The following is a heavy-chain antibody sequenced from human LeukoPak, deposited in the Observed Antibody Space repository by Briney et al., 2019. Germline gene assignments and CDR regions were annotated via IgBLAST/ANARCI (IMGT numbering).Heavy chain of an antibody. CDR3: ARASGPFDY. D-gene: IGHD1-26*01. Sequence: GRSLRLSCAASGCTFSTYGIHWVRQAPGKGLEWVAVIWPDGSNKYYADSVKGRFTISRDNSKNTLYLQMNSLRAEDTAVYYCARASGPFDYWGQGTLVIVSS. V-gene: IGHV3-33*01. CDR1: GCTFSTYG. CDR2: IWPDGSNK. J-gene: IGHJ4*02.